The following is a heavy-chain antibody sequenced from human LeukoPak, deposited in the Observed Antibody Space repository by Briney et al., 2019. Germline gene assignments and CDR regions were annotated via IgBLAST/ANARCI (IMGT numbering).Heavy chain of an antibody. CDR2: INPNSGGT. J-gene: IGHJ5*02. CDR1: GYTFTGYY. Sequence: VASVKVSCKASGYTFTGYYMHWVRQAPGQGLEWMGWINPNSGGTNYAQKFQGRVTMTRDTSISTAYMELSRLKSDDTAVYYCARVSPARLRYFDWLSWFDPWGQGTLVTVSS. D-gene: IGHD3-9*01. CDR3: ARVSPARLRYFDWLSWFDP. V-gene: IGHV1-2*02.